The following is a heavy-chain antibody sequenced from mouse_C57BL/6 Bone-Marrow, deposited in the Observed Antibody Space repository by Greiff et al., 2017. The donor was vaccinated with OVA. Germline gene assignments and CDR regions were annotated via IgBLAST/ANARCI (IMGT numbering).Heavy chain of an antibody. CDR1: GYAFSSSW. J-gene: IGHJ4*01. V-gene: IGHV1-82*01. D-gene: IGHD4-1*01. CDR3: ARVLTPYAMDY. CDR2: IYPGDGDT. Sequence: QVQLQQSGPELVKPGASVKISCKASGYAFSSSWMNWVKQRPGKGLEWIGRIYPGDGDTNYNGKFKGKATLTADKSSSTAYMQLSSLTSEDSAVYFCARVLTPYAMDYWGQGTSVTVSS.